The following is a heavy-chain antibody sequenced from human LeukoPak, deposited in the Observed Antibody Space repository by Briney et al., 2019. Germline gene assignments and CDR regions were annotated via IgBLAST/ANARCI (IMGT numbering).Heavy chain of an antibody. CDR2: IYHSGST. CDR1: GGSISSGGYS. CDR3: ARAGGSYDFWSGYPNDAFDI. Sequence: KASETLSLTCAVSGGSISSGGYSWSWIRQPPGKGPEWIGYIYHSGSTYYNPSLKSRVTISVDRSKNQFSLKLSSVTAADTAVYYCARAGGSYDFWSGYPNDAFDIWGQGTMVTVSS. D-gene: IGHD3-3*01. V-gene: IGHV4-30-2*01. J-gene: IGHJ3*02.